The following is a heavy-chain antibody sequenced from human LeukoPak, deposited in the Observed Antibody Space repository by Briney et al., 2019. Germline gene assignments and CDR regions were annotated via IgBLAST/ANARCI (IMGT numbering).Heavy chain of an antibody. CDR1: GFTFSSYA. V-gene: IGHV3-23*01. J-gene: IGHJ3*02. CDR3: AKDRIVVVPAVLGAFDI. CDR2: ISGSGGST. D-gene: IGHD2-2*01. Sequence: PGGSLRLSCAASGFTFSSYAMSWVRQAPGKGLEWVSAISGSGGSTYYADSVKGRFTISRDNSKNTLYLQMNSLRAEDTAVYYCAKDRIVVVPAVLGAFDIWGQGTMVTVSS.